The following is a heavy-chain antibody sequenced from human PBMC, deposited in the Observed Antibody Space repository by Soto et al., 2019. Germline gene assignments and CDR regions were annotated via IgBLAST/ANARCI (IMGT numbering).Heavy chain of an antibody. CDR3: VHSSRLYNDPPNSPYYFDY. CDR1: GFSIRSSGVA. CDR2: IYWDDDK. V-gene: IGHV2-5*02. J-gene: IGHJ4*02. D-gene: IGHD3-10*01. Sequence: QITLKESGPTLVKPTQTLTLTCTFSGFSIRSSGVAVGWIRQTPRKALEWLALIYWDDDKRYSPSLKNRLTITEDSSKNQVVLTQTNMDPVDTATYFCVHSSRLYNDPPNSPYYFDYWGQGTLVTVSS.